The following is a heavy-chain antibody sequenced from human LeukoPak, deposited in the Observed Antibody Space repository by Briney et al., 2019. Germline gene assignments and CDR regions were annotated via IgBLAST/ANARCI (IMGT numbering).Heavy chain of an antibody. D-gene: IGHD3-22*01. J-gene: IGHJ5*02. CDR1: GGSFGGYY. CDR2: INHSGST. Sequence: SETLSLTCAVYGGSFGGYYWSWIRQPPGKGLEWIGEINHSGSTNYNPSLKSRVTISVDTSKNQFSLKLSSVTAADTAVYYCARQTGSGYFNWFDPWGQGTLVTVSS. V-gene: IGHV4-34*01. CDR3: ARQTGSGYFNWFDP.